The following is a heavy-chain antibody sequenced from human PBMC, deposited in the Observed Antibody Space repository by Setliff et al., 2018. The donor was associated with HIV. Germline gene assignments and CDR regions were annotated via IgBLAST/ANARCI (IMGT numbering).Heavy chain of an antibody. J-gene: IGHJ4*02. D-gene: IGHD5-12*01. Sequence: PSETLSLTCTVSGDSIGYYYWSWIRQPAGRGLEWMGRIHTSGSTNYTPSLTSRVTLSVDTSKNQFFLKLTSLSAADTAVYYCARVVVERATIFDFWGPGTLVTVSS. CDR3: ARVVVERATIFDF. CDR1: GDSIGYYY. CDR2: IHTSGST. V-gene: IGHV4-4*07.